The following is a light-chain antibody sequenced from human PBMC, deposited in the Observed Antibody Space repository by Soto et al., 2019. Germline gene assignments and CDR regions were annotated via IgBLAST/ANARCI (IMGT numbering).Light chain of an antibody. CDR2: DVS. V-gene: IGLV2-14*03. J-gene: IGLJ1*01. CDR3: CSDTRRYLYV. Sequence: QSALTQPASVSGSPGQSIAISCTGTSVDVGAYNYVSWYQQHPGKVPKLIIYDVSSRPAGVSSRFSGSKSGNTASLTVSRVQDEDEAYYNCCSDTRRYLYVFGSGTKVTVL. CDR1: SVDVGAYNY.